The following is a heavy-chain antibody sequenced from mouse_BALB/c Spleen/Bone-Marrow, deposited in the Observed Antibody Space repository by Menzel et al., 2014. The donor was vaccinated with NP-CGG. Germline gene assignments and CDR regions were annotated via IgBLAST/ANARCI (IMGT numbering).Heavy chain of an antibody. J-gene: IGHJ1*01. Sequence: EVQLQQSGPELVKPGASVKVSYKASGYSFTDYNMYWVKQSHGKSLEWIGYIGPYNGGTTYNQKFKGKATLTADKSSSTAFMHLNSLTSEDSSVYYCTREHGWYFDVWGAGTTVTVSS. CDR3: TREHGWYFDV. V-gene: IGHV1S135*01. CDR1: GYSFTDYN. CDR2: IGPYNGGT.